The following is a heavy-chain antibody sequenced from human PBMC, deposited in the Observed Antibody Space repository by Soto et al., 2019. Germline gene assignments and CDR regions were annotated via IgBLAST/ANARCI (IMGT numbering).Heavy chain of an antibody. J-gene: IGHJ6*02. CDR3: ASSESRYYYYGMDV. CDR2: IIPIFGTA. V-gene: IGHV1-69*12. CDR1: GGTFTSYS. Sequence: QVHLVQSGAEVKKPGSSVKVSCKASGGTFTSYSISRVRQAPGQGLEWMGGIIPIFGTADYAQKFQGRVTITADESTSTAYMELSSLRSEETAVYYCASSESRYYYYGMDVWGQGTTVTVSS. D-gene: IGHD3-10*01.